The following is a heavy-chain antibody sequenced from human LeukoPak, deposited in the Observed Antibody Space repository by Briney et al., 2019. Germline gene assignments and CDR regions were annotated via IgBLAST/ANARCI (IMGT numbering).Heavy chain of an antibody. CDR3: AKLKGGIAARPFDY. CDR2: ISGSGGST. V-gene: IGHV3-23*01. D-gene: IGHD6-6*01. Sequence: PGGSLRLSCAASGFTFSSYAMSWVRQAPGKGLERGSAISGSGGSTYYADSVKGRFTISRDNSKNTLYLQMNSLRAEDTAVYYCAKLKGGIAARPFDYCGQGTLVTVSS. CDR1: GFTFSSYA. J-gene: IGHJ4*02.